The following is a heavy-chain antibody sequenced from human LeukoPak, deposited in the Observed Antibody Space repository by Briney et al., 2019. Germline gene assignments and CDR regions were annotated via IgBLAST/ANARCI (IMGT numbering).Heavy chain of an antibody. CDR2: TYYRSKWYT. CDR1: GDSVTSNSAA. V-gene: IGHV6-1*01. D-gene: IGHD3-10*01. Sequence: SQTLSLTCAIAGDSVTSNSAAWNWIRQSPSRGLEWLGRTYYRSKWYTDYGVSVRSRMTINTDTSKNQLSLQLNSVTPEDTAVYYCARDNNYGSDYWGQGTLVTVSS. CDR3: ARDNNYGSDY. J-gene: IGHJ4*02.